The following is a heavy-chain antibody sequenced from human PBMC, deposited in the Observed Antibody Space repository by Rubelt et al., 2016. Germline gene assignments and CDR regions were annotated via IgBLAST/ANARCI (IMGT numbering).Heavy chain of an antibody. CDR3: ARAVGYSYGYLAFDI. D-gene: IGHD5-18*01. V-gene: IGHV4-38-2*02. CDR1: GYSISSGYY. J-gene: IGHJ3*02. Sequence: QVQLQESGPGLVKPSETLSLTCTVSGYSISSGYYWGWIRQSPGKGLERIGSIYHSGSTYYNPSLKSRVTISVDTSKNQFSRKLSSVTAADTAVYYCARAVGYSYGYLAFDIWGQGTMVTVSS. CDR2: IYHSGST.